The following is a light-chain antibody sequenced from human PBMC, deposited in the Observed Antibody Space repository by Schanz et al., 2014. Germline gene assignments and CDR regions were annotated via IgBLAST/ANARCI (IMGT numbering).Light chain of an antibody. CDR1: SVGSDS. J-gene: IGLJ2*01. Sequence: SYELTQPPSVSVAPGRTATITCGGYSVGSDSVHWYQLKPGQAPVLVLYDDSDRPSGIPERFSGSKSGNTATLSISRVEAGDEADYYCQMWGSSTGHRVVFGGGTKVTVL. V-gene: IGLV3-21*03. CDR3: QMWGSSTGHRVV. CDR2: DDS.